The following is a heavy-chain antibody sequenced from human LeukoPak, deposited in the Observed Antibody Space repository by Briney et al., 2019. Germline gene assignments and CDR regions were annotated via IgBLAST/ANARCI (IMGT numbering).Heavy chain of an antibody. CDR3: AGGSYYGSGRRPGYIEY. CDR2: MDNFGYK. D-gene: IGHD3-10*01. Sequence: QPGGSLRLSCAASGFSVNNNYMNWVRQATGKGLEWVSLMDNFGYKHYADSVEGRVTISRDSSRNTVYLQLNSLRAEDTAVYYCAGGSYYGSGRRPGYIEYWGQGTLVTVSS. J-gene: IGHJ4*02. V-gene: IGHV3-53*01. CDR1: GFSVNNNY.